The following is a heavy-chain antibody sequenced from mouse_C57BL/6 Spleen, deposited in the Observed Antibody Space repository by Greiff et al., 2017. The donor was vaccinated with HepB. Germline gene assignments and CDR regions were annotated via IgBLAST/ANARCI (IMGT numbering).Heavy chain of an antibody. J-gene: IGHJ3*01. Sequence: VKLKESGPGLVQPSQSLSITCTVSGFSLTSYGVHWVRQSPGKGLEWLGVIWSGGSTDYNAAFISRLSISKDNSKSQVFFKMNSLQADDTAIYYCARKGNDYDAAWFAYWGQGTLVTVSA. V-gene: IGHV2-2*01. D-gene: IGHD2-4*01. CDR2: IWSGGST. CDR1: GFSLTSYG. CDR3: ARKGNDYDAAWFAY.